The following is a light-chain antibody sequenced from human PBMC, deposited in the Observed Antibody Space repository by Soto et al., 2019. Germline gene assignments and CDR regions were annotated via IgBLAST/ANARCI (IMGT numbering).Light chain of an antibody. CDR1: QSVSSN. Sequence: VVMTQSPVTLSLSPREIATLSCRASQSVSSNLAWYQQSPGQAPRLLLYAASTPATGIPARFSGSGSGTEFPLTIRGLQSEDFVVYCCQQYDNWPLTFGGGTKVELK. V-gene: IGKV3-15*01. CDR2: AAS. CDR3: QQYDNWPLT. J-gene: IGKJ4*01.